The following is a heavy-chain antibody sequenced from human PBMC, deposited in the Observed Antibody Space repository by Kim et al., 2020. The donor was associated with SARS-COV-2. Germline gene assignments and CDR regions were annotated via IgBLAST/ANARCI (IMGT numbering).Heavy chain of an antibody. D-gene: IGHD3-10*01. CDR3: AKDPLDYGSGSPSGMDV. CDR1: GFTFSSYA. CDR2: ISGSGGST. J-gene: IGHJ6*02. Sequence: GGSLRLSCAASGFTFSSYAMSWVRQAPGKGLEWVSAISGSGGSTYYADSVKGRFTISRDNSKNTLYLQMNSLRAEDTAVYYCAKDPLDYGSGSPSGMDVWGQGTTVTVSS. V-gene: IGHV3-23*01.